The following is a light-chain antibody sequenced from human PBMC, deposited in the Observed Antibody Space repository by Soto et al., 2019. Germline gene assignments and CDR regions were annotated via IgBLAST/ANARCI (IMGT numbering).Light chain of an antibody. CDR1: TSDVGGYSF. V-gene: IGLV2-14*01. J-gene: IGLJ1*01. CDR3: SSYTTSGTRV. Sequence: QSALTQPASVSGSPGQSITISCTGTTSDVGGYSFVSWYQLHPGKAPKLMIYEVSNRPSGVSNRFSGSKSGNTASLTISGLQAEDESDYYCSSYTTSGTRVFXTGTKVTVL. CDR2: EVS.